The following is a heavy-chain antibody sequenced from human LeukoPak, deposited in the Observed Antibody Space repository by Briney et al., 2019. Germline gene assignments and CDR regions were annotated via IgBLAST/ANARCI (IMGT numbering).Heavy chain of an antibody. CDR2: IYSGGST. CDR1: GFTFNSYA. J-gene: IGHJ4*02. D-gene: IGHD6-19*01. Sequence: GGSLRLSCAASGFTFNSYAMSWVRQAPGKGLEWVSVIYSGGSTYYADSVKGRFTISRDNSKNTLYLQMNSLRAEDTAVYYCAIVSSSGWKFDYWGQGTLVTVSS. V-gene: IGHV3-53*01. CDR3: AIVSSSGWKFDY.